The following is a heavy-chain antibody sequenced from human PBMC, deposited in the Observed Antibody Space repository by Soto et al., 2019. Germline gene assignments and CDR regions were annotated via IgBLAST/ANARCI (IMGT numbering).Heavy chain of an antibody. Sequence: GGSLRLSCAASGFTFSSYAMSWVRQAPGKGLEWVSAISGSGGSTYYADSVKGRFTISRDNYKNTLYLQMNSLRAEDTAVYYCAKSPPNCSGGSCNYFDYWGQGTLVTVSS. D-gene: IGHD2-15*01. CDR2: ISGSGGST. CDR3: AKSPPNCSGGSCNYFDY. CDR1: GFTFSSYA. J-gene: IGHJ4*02. V-gene: IGHV3-23*01.